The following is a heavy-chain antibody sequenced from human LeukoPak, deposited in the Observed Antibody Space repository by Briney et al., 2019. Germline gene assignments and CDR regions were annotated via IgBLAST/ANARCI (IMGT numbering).Heavy chain of an antibody. V-gene: IGHV4-39*01. CDR1: GGSISSSSYY. CDR2: IYYSGST. J-gene: IGHJ3*02. CDR3: ARSLGSGDDAFDI. Sequence: MTSETLSPTCTVSGGSISSSSYYWGWIRQPPGKGLEWIGSIYYSGSTYYNPSLKSRVTISVDTSKNQFSLKLSSVTAADTAVYYCARSLGSGDDAFDIWGQGTMVTVSS. D-gene: IGHD3-3*01.